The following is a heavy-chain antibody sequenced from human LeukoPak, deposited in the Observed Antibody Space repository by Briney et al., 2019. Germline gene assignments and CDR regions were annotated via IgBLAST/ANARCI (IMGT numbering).Heavy chain of an antibody. Sequence: PSETLSLTCTVSGGSISSSSYYWGWIRQPPGKGLEWIGSIYYSGSTYYNPSLKSRVTISVDTSKNQFSLKLSSVTAADTAVYYCARQPILVVPAARWFDPWGQGTLVTVSS. CDR2: IYYSGST. J-gene: IGHJ5*02. CDR3: ARQPILVVPAARWFDP. CDR1: GGSISSSSYY. D-gene: IGHD2-2*01. V-gene: IGHV4-39*01.